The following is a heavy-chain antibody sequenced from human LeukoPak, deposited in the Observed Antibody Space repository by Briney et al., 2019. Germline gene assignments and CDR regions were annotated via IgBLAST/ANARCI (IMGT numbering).Heavy chain of an antibody. CDR3: ARSRSALFCSSTSCYGDYFDY. J-gene: IGHJ4*02. D-gene: IGHD2-2*01. Sequence: PSETLSLTCTVSGGSISSSSYYWGWIRQPPGKGLEWIGSIYYSGSTYYNPSLKSRVTISVDTSKNQFSLKLSSVTAADTAVYYCARSRSALFCSSTSCYGDYFDYWGQGTLVTVSS. CDR2: IYYSGST. V-gene: IGHV4-39*07. CDR1: GGSISSSSYY.